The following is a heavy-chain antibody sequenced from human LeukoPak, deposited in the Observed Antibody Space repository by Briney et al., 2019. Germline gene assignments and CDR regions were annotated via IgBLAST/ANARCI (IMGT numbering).Heavy chain of an antibody. CDR3: ARDSGGWYAFDI. V-gene: IGHV4-34*01. CDR1: GGSFSGYY. CDR2: INHSGST. Sequence: SETLSLTCAVYGGSFSGYYWSWIRQPPGKGLEWIGEINHSGSTNYNPSLKSRVTISVDTSKNQFSLKLSSVTAADTAVYYCARDSGGWYAFDIWGQGTMVTVSS. J-gene: IGHJ3*02. D-gene: IGHD6-19*01.